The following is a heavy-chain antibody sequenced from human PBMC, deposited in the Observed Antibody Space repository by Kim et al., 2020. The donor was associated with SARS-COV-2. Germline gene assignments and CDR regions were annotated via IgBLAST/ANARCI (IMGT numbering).Heavy chain of an antibody. D-gene: IGHD3-3*01. CDR2: ISSNSYHI. Sequence: GGSLRLSCAASGFTFSTESMSWLRQAPGKGLEWVSAISSNSYHIHYADSVKGRFTISRDNAKNSLYLQMNSLKAEQTAVYFCARVSRPAAFSGYYFDYWG. CDR3: ARVSRPAAFSGYYFDY. CDR1: GFTFSTES. J-gene: IGHJ4*01. V-gene: IGHV3-21*01.